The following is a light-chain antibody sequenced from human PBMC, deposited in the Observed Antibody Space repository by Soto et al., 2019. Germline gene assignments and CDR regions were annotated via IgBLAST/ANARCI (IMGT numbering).Light chain of an antibody. J-gene: IGKJ4*01. Sequence: ESQMTQSAATLSTYVGDRVTITCRASQSISSCLSWYQQKPGKAPKLLIYDASSLESGVPSRFSGSGSDTEFTLTINTLQPDDFATYHSQQYNRYSLTFGGGPKVDIK. CDR2: DAS. CDR1: QSISSC. V-gene: IGKV1-5*01. CDR3: QQYNRYSLT.